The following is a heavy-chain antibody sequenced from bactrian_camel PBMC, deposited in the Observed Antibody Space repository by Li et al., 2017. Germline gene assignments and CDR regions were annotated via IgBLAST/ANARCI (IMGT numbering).Heavy chain of an antibody. Sequence: HVQLVESGGGSVTAGGSLRLSCSPSGYGHITKCMGWFRQAPGKEREGVAVLNSNGRIKYASSVKGRFTISEDNAKITVYLQMDSLKPEDTAVYYCAAGSPPPDRPRSEGYDSWGQGTQVTVS. CDR2: LNSNGRI. V-gene: IGHV3S53*01. J-gene: IGHJ4*01. CDR3: AAGSPPPDRPRSEGYDS. CDR1: GYGHITKC.